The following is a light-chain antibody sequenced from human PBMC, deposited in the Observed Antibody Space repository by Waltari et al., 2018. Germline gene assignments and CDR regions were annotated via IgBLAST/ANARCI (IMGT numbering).Light chain of an antibody. J-gene: IGLJ2*01. V-gene: IGLV2-14*03. Sequence: QSALTQPAVVTGSPGQSTTISCTGRNSDIANYDYVSWYQQHPGKAPQLLIHGVTHRPSGVSDRFSGSKSGNTASLTISGLQPEDEAVYVCSSYTSSRTSFGEGTRLTVL. CDR1: NSDIANYDY. CDR3: SSYTSSRTS. CDR2: GVT.